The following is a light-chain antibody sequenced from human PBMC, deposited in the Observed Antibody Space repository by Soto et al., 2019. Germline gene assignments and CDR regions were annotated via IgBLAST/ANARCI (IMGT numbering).Light chain of an antibody. Sequence: QSVLTQPPSASASLGASVTLTCTLSSGYSNYKVDWYQQRPGKGPRFVMRVGTGGIVGSKGDGIPDRFSVLGSGLNRYLTIKNIHEEDESDYHCGADHGSGSNFVVVFGGGTQLTVL. CDR2: VGTGGIVG. CDR1: SGYSNYK. CDR3: GADHGSGSNFVVV. V-gene: IGLV9-49*01. J-gene: IGLJ2*01.